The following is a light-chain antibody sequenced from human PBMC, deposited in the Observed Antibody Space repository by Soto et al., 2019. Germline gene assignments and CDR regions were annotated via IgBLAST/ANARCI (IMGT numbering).Light chain of an antibody. Sequence: VSPGERVTLSCRTSQDVSSKLAWYQQKPGQPPSLLIYDASTRATGTPARFSGSGSGTEFTLTISSLQPDDFATYYCQQYNSYRTFGQGTKVDI. V-gene: IGKV3D-15*01. CDR1: QDVSSK. CDR2: DAS. CDR3: QQYNSYRT. J-gene: IGKJ1*01.